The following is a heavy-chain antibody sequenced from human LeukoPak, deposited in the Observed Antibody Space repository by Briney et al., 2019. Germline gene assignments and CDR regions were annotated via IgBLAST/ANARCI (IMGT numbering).Heavy chain of an antibody. CDR1: GYTFTNYY. V-gene: IGHV1-46*01. CDR3: ARDPVYYYDSSGYP. J-gene: IGHJ5*02. CDR2: MNPSGGTT. D-gene: IGHD3-22*01. Sequence: ASVKVSCKASGYTFTNYYMHWVRQAPGQGLEWMGIMNPSGGTTTYAQKFQGRVTITADKSTSTAYMELSSLRSEDTAVYYCARDPVYYYDSSGYPWGQGTLVTVSS.